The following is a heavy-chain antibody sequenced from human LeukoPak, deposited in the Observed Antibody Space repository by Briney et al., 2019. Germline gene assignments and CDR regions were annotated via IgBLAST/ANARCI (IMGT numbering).Heavy chain of an antibody. CDR3: ARDSITVTTSEDDYYYGMDV. Sequence: GGSLRLSCAASGFTVNSNYMSWVRQAPGKGLEWVSVIYSGGSTYYADFVKGRFTISRHNSKNTLYLQMNSLRAEDTAVYYCARDSITVTTSEDDYYYGMDVWGQGTTVTVSS. V-gene: IGHV3-53*04. D-gene: IGHD4-17*01. CDR1: GFTVNSNY. J-gene: IGHJ6*02. CDR2: IYSGGST.